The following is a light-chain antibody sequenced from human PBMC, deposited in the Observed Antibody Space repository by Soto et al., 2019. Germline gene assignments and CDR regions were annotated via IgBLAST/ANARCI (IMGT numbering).Light chain of an antibody. Sequence: VVTQSPATLSVFPGETATLSCRASQSVSSDLAWYQQRPGQAPRLLIYGASTRATGIPARFRGGGSGTEFRPTISRLQSDDFATYYCQQHDTWHQSRAFGRGTKVEI. V-gene: IGKV3-15*01. CDR2: GAS. J-gene: IGKJ1*01. CDR3: QQHDTWHQSRA. CDR1: QSVSSD.